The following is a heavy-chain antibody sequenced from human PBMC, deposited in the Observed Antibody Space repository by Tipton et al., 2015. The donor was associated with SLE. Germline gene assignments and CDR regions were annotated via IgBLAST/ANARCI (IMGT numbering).Heavy chain of an antibody. J-gene: IGHJ4*02. CDR3: ARIQMGTHYFDS. CDR1: AASISTSY. D-gene: IGHD7-27*01. CDR2: IYQSGGT. V-gene: IGHV4-59*01. Sequence: TLSLTCPVSAASISTSYWSWIRQAPGKGLEWIAYIYQSGGTSYNPSLRSRFSISIDTSKKQFSLKVRSVTAADTAVYYCARIQMGTHYFDSWGPGILVTVSS.